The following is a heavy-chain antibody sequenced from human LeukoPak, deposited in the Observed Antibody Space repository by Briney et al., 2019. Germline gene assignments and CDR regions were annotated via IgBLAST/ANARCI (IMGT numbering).Heavy chain of an antibody. J-gene: IGHJ4*02. CDR3: AKGGYYERPWYFDY. CDR2: ISFDGTNK. D-gene: IGHD3-22*01. Sequence: GGSLRLSCAASGFTFSLYAMHWVRQAPGKGLEWVAVISFDGTNKFYADSVKGRFTISRDNSKNALYLQMNSLRAEDTAVYYCAKGGYYERPWYFDYWGQGTLVTVSS. CDR1: GFTFSLYA. V-gene: IGHV3-30*18.